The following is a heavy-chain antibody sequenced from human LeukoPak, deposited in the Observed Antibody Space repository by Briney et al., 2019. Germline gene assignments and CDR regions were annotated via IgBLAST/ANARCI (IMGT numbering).Heavy chain of an antibody. J-gene: IGHJ4*02. CDR3: ARGRLLRGDY. V-gene: IGHV1-2*02. CDR2: INPNSGGT. CDR1: GYTFTGYY. Sequence: ASVKVCCKASGYTFTGYYMHWVRQAPGQGVEWMGWINPNSGGTNYAQKFQGRVTMTRDTSINTAYMELRRLRSDDTAVYYCARGRLLRGDYWGQGTLVTVSS. D-gene: IGHD3-10*01.